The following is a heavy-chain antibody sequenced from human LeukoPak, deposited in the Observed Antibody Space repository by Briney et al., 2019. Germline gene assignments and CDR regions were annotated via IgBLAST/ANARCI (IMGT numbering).Heavy chain of an antibody. CDR1: GFTVSSNY. Sequence: GGSLRLSCAASGFTVSSNYMSWVRQAPGKGLEWVSVIYSGGSTYYADSVKGRFTISRDNSKNTLYLQMKSLRAEDTAVYYCARARGGSGSYYRWGQGTLVTVSS. D-gene: IGHD3-10*01. CDR2: IYSGGST. CDR3: ARARGGSGSYYR. J-gene: IGHJ4*02. V-gene: IGHV3-53*01.